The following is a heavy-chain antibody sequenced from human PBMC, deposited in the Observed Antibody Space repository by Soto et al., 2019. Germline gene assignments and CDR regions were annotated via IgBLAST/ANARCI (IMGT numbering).Heavy chain of an antibody. Sequence: SETLSLTCTXSDGSISTYYCNWIRQPAGKGLEWIGRIDASGSTDYDPSLKSRVTMSVDTSKNQFSLRLSSVTAADTAVYYCARGGHDFWSGPFDYWGQGAQVTVSS. J-gene: IGHJ4*02. CDR3: ARGGHDFWSGPFDY. CDR2: IDASGST. D-gene: IGHD3-3*01. CDR1: DGSISTYY. V-gene: IGHV4-4*07.